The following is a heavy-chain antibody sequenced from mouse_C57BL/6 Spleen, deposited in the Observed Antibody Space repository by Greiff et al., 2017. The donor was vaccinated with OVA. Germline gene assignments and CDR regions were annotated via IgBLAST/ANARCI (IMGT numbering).Heavy chain of an antibody. CDR3: ARSLGTTVVAHFDY. CDR2: IYPGSGST. J-gene: IGHJ2*01. D-gene: IGHD1-1*01. CDR1: GYTFTSYW. Sequence: VQLKQPGAELVKPGASVKMSCKASGYTFTSYWITWVKQRPGQGLEWIGDIYPGSGSTNYNEKFKSKATLTVDTSSSTAYMQLSSLTSEDSAVYYCARSLGTTVVAHFDYWGQGTTLTVSS. V-gene: IGHV1-55*01.